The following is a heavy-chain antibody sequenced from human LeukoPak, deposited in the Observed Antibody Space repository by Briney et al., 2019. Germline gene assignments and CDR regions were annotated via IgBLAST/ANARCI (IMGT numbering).Heavy chain of an antibody. Sequence: SETLSLTCTVSGGSMSSYYWSWIRQPPGKGVEWVGYIYYSGSTKYNPSLKSRVTISVDTSKNQFSLKLSSVTAADTAVYYCARGARAGYNLEPLDYWGQGTLVTVSS. J-gene: IGHJ4*02. CDR3: ARGARAGYNLEPLDY. V-gene: IGHV4-59*08. D-gene: IGHD5-24*01. CDR1: GGSMSSYY. CDR2: IYYSGST.